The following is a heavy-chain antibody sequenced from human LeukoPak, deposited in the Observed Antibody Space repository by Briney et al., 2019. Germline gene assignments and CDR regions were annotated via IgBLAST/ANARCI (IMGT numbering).Heavy chain of an antibody. CDR2: MNPNSGNT. CDR3: ARSGSNYDFWRGRHNWFDP. CDR1: GYTFTSYD. V-gene: IGHV1-8*03. Sequence: ASVKVSCKASGYTFTSYDINWVRQATGQGLEWMGWMNPNSGNTGYAQKFQGRVTITRNTSISTAYMELSSLRSEDTAVYYCARSGSNYDFWRGRHNWFDPWGQGTLVTVSS. J-gene: IGHJ5*02. D-gene: IGHD3-3*01.